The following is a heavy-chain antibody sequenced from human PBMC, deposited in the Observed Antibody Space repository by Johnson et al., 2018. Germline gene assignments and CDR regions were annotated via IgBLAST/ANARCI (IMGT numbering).Heavy chain of an antibody. D-gene: IGHD3-22*01. J-gene: IGHJ3*02. CDR3: AREQPSGYDAFDI. Sequence: QVQLVESGGGVVQPGRSLRLSCAASGFTFSSYGMHWVRQAPGKGLEWVAVIWYDGSNKYYADSVKGRFTISRDNSKNTLYLQMNSRRAEDTAVYYCAREQPSGYDAFDIWGQGTMVTVSS. CDR2: IWYDGSNK. V-gene: IGHV3-33*01. CDR1: GFTFSSYG.